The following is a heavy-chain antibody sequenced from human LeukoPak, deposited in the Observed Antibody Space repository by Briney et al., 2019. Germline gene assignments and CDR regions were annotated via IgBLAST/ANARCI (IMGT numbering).Heavy chain of an antibody. CDR1: GFSLSTSGVG. J-gene: IGHJ4*02. CDR3: ARPGIAAALGY. Sequence: SGPTLVKPTQTLTLTCTFSGFSLSTSGVGVGWIRDPPGKALEWLALIYWDDDKRYSPSLKSRLTITKDTSKNQVVLTMTNMDPVDTATYYCARPGIAAALGYWGQGTLVTVPS. V-gene: IGHV2-5*02. D-gene: IGHD6-13*01. CDR2: IYWDDDK.